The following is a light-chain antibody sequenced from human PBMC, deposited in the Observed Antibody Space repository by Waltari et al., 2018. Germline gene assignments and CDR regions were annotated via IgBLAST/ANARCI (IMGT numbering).Light chain of an antibody. Sequence: EIVLTQSPVTLSLSPGERATLSCRASQSVSTSLAWYQHRPGQAPRLLIYDASTRATGIPARFSGSGSGTDLTLTISSLEPEDFAVYYCQRRSNSPPWTFGQGTTVEVK. CDR2: DAS. CDR3: QRRSNSPPWT. CDR1: QSVSTS. V-gene: IGKV3-11*01. J-gene: IGKJ1*01.